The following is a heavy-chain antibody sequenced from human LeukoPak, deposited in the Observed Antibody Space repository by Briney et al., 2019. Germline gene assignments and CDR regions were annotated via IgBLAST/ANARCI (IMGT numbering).Heavy chain of an antibody. CDR2: IYYSGST. CDR1: GGSISSSSYY. Sequence: SETLSLTCTVSGGSISSSSYYWGWIRQPPGKGLEWIGSIYYSGSTYYNPSLKSRVTISVDTSKNQFSLKLSSVTAADTAVYYCARSVTTFGYFDLWGRGTLVTVSS. CDR3: ARSVTTFGYFDL. J-gene: IGHJ2*01. V-gene: IGHV4-39*07. D-gene: IGHD3-16*01.